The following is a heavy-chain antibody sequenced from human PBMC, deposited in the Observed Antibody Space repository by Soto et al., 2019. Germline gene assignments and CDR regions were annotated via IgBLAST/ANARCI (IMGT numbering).Heavy chain of an antibody. CDR1: GFTFSSYW. CDR2: INSDGSST. CDR3: ARLQYDILTGYPLRTRPNYFDY. D-gene: IGHD3-9*01. V-gene: IGHV3-74*01. J-gene: IGHJ4*02. Sequence: EVQLVESGGGLVQPGGSLRLSCAASGFTFSSYWMHWVRQAPGKGLVWVSRINSDGSSTSYADSVKGRFTISRDNAKNTLYLQMNSLRAEDTAVYYCARLQYDILTGYPLRTRPNYFDYWGQGTLVTVSS.